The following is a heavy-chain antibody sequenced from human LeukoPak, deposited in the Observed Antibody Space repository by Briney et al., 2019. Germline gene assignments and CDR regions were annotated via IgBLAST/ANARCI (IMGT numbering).Heavy chain of an antibody. D-gene: IGHD6-19*01. CDR3: ARAGVYSSGWYEADY. V-gene: IGHV1-8*01. Sequence: SVTVSCKASGYTFTSYDINWVRQATGQGLEWMGWMIPNSGNTGYAQKFQGRVTMTRNTSISTAYMELSSLRSEDTAVYYCARAGVYSSGWYEADYWGQGTLVTVSS. CDR1: GYTFTSYD. J-gene: IGHJ4*02. CDR2: MIPNSGNT.